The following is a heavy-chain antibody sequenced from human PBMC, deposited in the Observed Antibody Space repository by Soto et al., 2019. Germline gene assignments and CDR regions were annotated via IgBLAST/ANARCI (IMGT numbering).Heavy chain of an antibody. J-gene: IGHJ4*02. D-gene: IGHD1-1*01. CDR2: VCTGGAT. Sequence: GGSLRLSCVGSGFDVTTNCMRWVRQAPGKGLERVSIVCTGGATHYADSVKGRFTISRDSSKNTVHLQMNNVRAEDTAVYYCVRGKRTISGIFPGYWGQGTQVTVSS. CDR3: VRGKRTISGIFPGY. V-gene: IGHV3-53*01. CDR1: GFDVTTNC.